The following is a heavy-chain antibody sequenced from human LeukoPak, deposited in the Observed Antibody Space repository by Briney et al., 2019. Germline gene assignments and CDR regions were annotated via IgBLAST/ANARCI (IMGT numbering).Heavy chain of an antibody. CDR2: VYNSGDT. D-gene: IGHD3-16*01. CDR3: PRLKLGPYFDL. CDR1: GASTSIYY. Sequence: SETLSLTCTVSGASTSIYYWSWIRQSPGKGLEWVGYVYNSGDTCNNPSLKTRVTILLATSKNHCSLKLTSVSAADPAVYYCPRLKLGPYFDLWGRGTLVTVSS. V-gene: IGHV4-59*08. J-gene: IGHJ2*01.